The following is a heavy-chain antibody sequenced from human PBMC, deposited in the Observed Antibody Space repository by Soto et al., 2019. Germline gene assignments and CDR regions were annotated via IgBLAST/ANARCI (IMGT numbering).Heavy chain of an antibody. CDR2: IYYRGNT. CDR1: GDSINSDSYY. Sequence: QLQLQESGPGLVKPSETLSLTCSVSGDSINSDSYYWGWIRQPPGKGLEWIGSIYYRGNTYYNPSIKTRVTISLDKSKSQFSLKLNSVTAADSAVYFCARLEGLATISYYFDYWGQGTLVTVSS. D-gene: IGHD3-9*01. V-gene: IGHV4-39*01. J-gene: IGHJ4*02. CDR3: ARLEGLATISYYFDY.